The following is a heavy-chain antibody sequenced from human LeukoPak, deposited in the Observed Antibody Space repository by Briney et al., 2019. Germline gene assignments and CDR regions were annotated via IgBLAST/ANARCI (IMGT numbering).Heavy chain of an antibody. J-gene: IGHJ5*02. D-gene: IGHD3-22*01. CDR1: GGSISSYY. CDR2: IYYSGST. CDR3: ARTIHRITMSGWFDP. V-gene: IGHV4-59*01. Sequence: PETLSLTCTVSGGSISSYYWIGIRQPPGKGLEGMGYIYYSGSTNYNPSLKSRVTISVDPSKHQFSLKLSSVTAADTAVYYCARTIHRITMSGWFDPWGQGTLVTVSS.